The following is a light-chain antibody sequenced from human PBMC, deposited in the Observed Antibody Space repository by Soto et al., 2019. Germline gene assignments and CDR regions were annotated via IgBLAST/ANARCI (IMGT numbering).Light chain of an antibody. CDR1: SSDVGGYKY. J-gene: IGLJ1*01. Sequence: QSALTQPASVSGSPGQSIAISCTGTSSDVGGYKYVSWYQQHPGKAPKLMIYDVSNRPSGVSDRFSGSKSGNTASQTISGLQAEDEADYYCTSYTSSSTYVFGTGTQLTVL. V-gene: IGLV2-14*01. CDR2: DVS. CDR3: TSYTSSSTYV.